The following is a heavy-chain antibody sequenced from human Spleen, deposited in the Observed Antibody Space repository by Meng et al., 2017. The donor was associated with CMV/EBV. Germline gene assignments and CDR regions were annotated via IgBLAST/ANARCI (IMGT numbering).Heavy chain of an antibody. Sequence: LPCAVYGGSFSGYYWSWIRQPPGKGLEWIGEINHSGSTNYNPSLKSRVTISVDPSKNQFSLKLSSVTAADTAVYYCARGGVTPSFDYSGQGTLVTVSS. J-gene: IGHJ4*02. CDR3: ARGGVTPSFDY. V-gene: IGHV4-34*01. CDR2: INHSGST. D-gene: IGHD4-23*01. CDR1: GGSFSGYY.